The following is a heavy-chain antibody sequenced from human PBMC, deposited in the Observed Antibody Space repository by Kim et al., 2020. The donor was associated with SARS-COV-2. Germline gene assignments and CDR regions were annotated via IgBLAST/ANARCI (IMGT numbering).Heavy chain of an antibody. CDR1: GGSFSGYH. CDR3: ARGFGATAYYFDY. Sequence: SETLSLTCAVFGGSFSGYHWSWIRQPPGKGLEWIGEINRSGGSDYSPSLKSRVTISGDTSKKQFSLKLTSVTAADTAVYYCARGFGATAYYFDYWGQGT. CDR2: INRSGGS. D-gene: IGHD3-10*01. J-gene: IGHJ4*02. V-gene: IGHV4-34*01.